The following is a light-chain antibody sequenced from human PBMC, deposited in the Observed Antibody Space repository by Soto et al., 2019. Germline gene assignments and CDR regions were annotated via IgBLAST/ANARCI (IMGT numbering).Light chain of an antibody. Sequence: EIVMTQSPAILSVSPGERATLSCRASQSVGSNLAWYQQNPGQAPRLLIYNVSTRAIGIPARFSGSGSGTEFPLTISSLQSEDFAIYYCQQYNIWITFGQGTRLEIK. J-gene: IGKJ5*01. CDR2: NVS. V-gene: IGKV3-15*01. CDR3: QQYNIWIT. CDR1: QSVGSN.